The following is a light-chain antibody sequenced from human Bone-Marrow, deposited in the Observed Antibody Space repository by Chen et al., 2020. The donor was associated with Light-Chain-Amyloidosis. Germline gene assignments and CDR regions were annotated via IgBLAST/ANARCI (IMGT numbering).Light chain of an antibody. CDR2: WAS. J-gene: IGKJ4*01. CDR1: QSLLSSSTNKNY. Sequence: DIVMTQSPDSLAVSLGERATINCKPSQSLLSSSTNKNYLAWYQQKPGQPPKLLIYWASTRESVVPDRFSGSGSGTDFTLSISGLQAEDVAVYYCQQYYDAPLTFGGGTKVEIK. CDR3: QQYYDAPLT. V-gene: IGKV4-1*01.